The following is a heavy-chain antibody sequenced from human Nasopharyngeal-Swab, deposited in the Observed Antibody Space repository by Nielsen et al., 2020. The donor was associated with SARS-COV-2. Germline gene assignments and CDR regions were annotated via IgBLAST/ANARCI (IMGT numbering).Heavy chain of an antibody. V-gene: IGHV3-53*03. D-gene: IGHD3-22*01. Sequence: WIRQPPGKGPEWVSVIYSGGSTYSADSMKGRVTISRDNSKNTLYLQMNSLSAEDTAVYYCARGAYDSSGYFWDYWGRGTLVTVSS. J-gene: IGHJ4*02. CDR3: ARGAYDSSGYFWDY. CDR2: IYSGGST.